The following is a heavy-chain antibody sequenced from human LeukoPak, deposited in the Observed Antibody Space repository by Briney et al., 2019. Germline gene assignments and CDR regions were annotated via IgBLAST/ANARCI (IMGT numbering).Heavy chain of an antibody. J-gene: IGHJ5*02. CDR2: IYSGGST. Sequence: GGSLRLSCAASGFTVSSNYMSWVRQAPGKGLEWVSVIYSGGSTYYADSVKGRFTISRDNSKNTLYLQMNSLRAEDTAVYYCARGPYYYDSSGYYSNWFDPWGQGTLVTVSS. V-gene: IGHV3-53*01. CDR1: GFTVSSNY. D-gene: IGHD3-22*01. CDR3: ARGPYYYDSSGYYSNWFDP.